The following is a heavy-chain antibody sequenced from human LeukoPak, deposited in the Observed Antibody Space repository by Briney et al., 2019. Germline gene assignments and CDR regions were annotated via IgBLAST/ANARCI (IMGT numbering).Heavy chain of an antibody. J-gene: IGHJ4*02. CDR3: ARGHRPQAVAAYYFDS. CDR2: IGTAGDT. D-gene: IGHD6-19*01. Sequence: GGSLRFSCEASGFTFSSYDMHWVRQATGKGLDWVSAIGTAGDTYYPGSVKGRFTISRENAKNSLYLQMNSLRAGDTAVYYCARGHRPQAVAAYYFDSWGQGTLVTVSS. CDR1: GFTFSSYD. V-gene: IGHV3-13*01.